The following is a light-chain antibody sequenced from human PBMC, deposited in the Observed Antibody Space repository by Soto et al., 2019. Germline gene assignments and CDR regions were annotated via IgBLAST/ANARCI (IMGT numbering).Light chain of an antibody. J-gene: IGKJ3*01. CDR2: GDS. V-gene: IGKV1-12*01. CDR1: ISGY. Sequence: ISGYFLWSQQQPGKAPTLLISGDSSLQSGVPSRSSGSGSETVFTLTISSLQVEDFATYYCQQXXXYPRTFGPG. CDR3: QQXXXYPRT.